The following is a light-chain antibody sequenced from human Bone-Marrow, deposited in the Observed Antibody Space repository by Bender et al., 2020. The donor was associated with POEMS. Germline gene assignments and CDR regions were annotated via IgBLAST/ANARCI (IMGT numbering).Light chain of an antibody. J-gene: IGLJ1*01. CDR1: SSDVGSYDL. Sequence: QSALTQPASVSGSPGQSITISCTGTSSDVGSYDLVSWYQQHPGKAPKLLIYQVSQRPSGISNRFSGSKSANTASLTISGLQAEDEADYYCCSYAGSSTFVFGTGTKVTVL. CDR2: QVS. CDR3: CSYAGSSTFV. V-gene: IGLV2-23*02.